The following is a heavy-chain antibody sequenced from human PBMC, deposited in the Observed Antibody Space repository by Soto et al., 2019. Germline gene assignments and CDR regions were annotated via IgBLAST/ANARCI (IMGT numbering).Heavy chain of an antibody. CDR3: ARDDGSYYRYGMDV. Sequence: PSETPSPTCTFSGGSISRGGYYWSWIRQHPGKGLEWIGYIYYSGSTYYNPSLKSLVTISVDTSKNQFSPKLSSVTAADTAVYYCARDDGSYYRYGMDVWGQGTTVTVSS. V-gene: IGHV4-31*01. D-gene: IGHD2-21*01. CDR1: GGSISRGGYY. CDR2: IYYSGST. J-gene: IGHJ6*02.